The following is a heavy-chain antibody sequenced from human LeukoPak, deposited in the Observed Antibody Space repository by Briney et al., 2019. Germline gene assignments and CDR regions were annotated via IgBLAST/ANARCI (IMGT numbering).Heavy chain of an antibody. Sequence: GGSLRLSCAASGFTFDDYTFHWVRQAPGRGLEWVSLITWDGGTTYYADSVKGRFTISRDNSKNSVYLQMNSLRTEDTALYYCAKDRYCTTTSCPLDYWGQGTLVTVSS. D-gene: IGHD2-2*01. V-gene: IGHV3-43*01. J-gene: IGHJ4*02. CDR1: GFTFDDYT. CDR2: ITWDGGTT. CDR3: AKDRYCTTTSCPLDY.